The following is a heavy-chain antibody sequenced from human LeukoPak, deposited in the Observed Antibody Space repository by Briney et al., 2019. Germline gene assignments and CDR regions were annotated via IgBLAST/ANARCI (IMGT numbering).Heavy chain of an antibody. J-gene: IGHJ3*02. V-gene: IGHV4-38-2*02. CDR2: IYHSGGT. D-gene: IGHD3-10*01. CDR3: AKSNGYGLVDI. CDR1: GYSISSGFY. Sequence: SETLSLTCTVSGYSISSGFYWGWIRQPPGKGLECIGSIYHSGGTYYSPSLTSRVTISLDTSRNQFSLKLNSVTAADTAVYYCAKSNGYGLVDIWGQGTMVTVSS.